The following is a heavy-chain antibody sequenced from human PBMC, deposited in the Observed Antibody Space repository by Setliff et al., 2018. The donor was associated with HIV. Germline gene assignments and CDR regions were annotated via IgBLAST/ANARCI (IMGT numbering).Heavy chain of an antibody. V-gene: IGHV3-11*06. CDR2: ISGGSSSYS. J-gene: IGHJ1*01. Sequence: LRLSCAASGFTFSDYYMSWIRQAPGKGLEWVSYISGGSSSYSNYADSVKGRFTISRDNSKNTLYLQMNSLRAEDTAVYYCARDGLSSSWDSEYFQHWGQGTLVTVSS. CDR1: GFTFSDYY. D-gene: IGHD6-13*01. CDR3: ARDGLSSSWDSEYFQH.